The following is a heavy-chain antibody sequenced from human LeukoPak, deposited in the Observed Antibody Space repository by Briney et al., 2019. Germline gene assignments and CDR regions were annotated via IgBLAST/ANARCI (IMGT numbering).Heavy chain of an antibody. J-gene: IGHJ4*02. CDR3: ASLSGVPEY. D-gene: IGHD7-27*01. Sequence: GRSLRLSCAASGFTFDDYAMHWVRQAPGKGLEWVSGISWNSGSIGYADSVKGRFTISRDNAKNSLSLQMNGLRVEDTAVYFCASLSGVPEYWGRGTLVTVPS. CDR2: ISWNSGSI. CDR1: GFTFDDYA. V-gene: IGHV3-9*01.